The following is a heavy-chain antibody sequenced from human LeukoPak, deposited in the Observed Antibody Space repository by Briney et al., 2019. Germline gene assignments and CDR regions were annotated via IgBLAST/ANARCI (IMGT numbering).Heavy chain of an antibody. CDR1: GGSISSYY. D-gene: IGHD2-2*01. Sequence: PSETLSLTCTVSGGSISSYYWSWIRQPPGKGLEWIGYIYTSGSTNYNPSLKSRVTISVDTSKNQFSLKLSSVTAADSAVYYCARHGRYCSSTSCYWVIDYWGQGTLVTVSS. CDR2: IYTSGST. J-gene: IGHJ4*02. CDR3: ARHGRYCSSTSCYWVIDY. V-gene: IGHV4-4*09.